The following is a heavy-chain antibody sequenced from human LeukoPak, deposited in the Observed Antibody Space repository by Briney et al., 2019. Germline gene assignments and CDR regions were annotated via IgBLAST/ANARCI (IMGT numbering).Heavy chain of an antibody. CDR1: GGSFSGYY. CDR3: ARGGDYSQYYFDY. D-gene: IGHD2-21*01. J-gene: IGHJ4*02. V-gene: IGHV4-34*01. Sequence: SETLSLTCAVYGGSFSGYYWRWIRQPPGKGLVWIGEINHSGSTNYNPSLKSRVTISVDTSKNQFSLKLSSVTAADTAVYYCARGGDYSQYYFDYWGQGTLVTVSS. CDR2: INHSGST.